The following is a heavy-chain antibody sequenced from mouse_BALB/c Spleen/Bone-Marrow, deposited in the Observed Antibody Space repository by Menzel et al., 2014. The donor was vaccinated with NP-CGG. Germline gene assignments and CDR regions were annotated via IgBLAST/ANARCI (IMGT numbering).Heavy chain of an antibody. V-gene: IGHV1-9*01. CDR2: ILPGSVNT. Sequence: VQLQQCGPELLKPGASVQLSCKATGHTFSSYWIERDKQRTGLGLEWLGEILPGSVNTHYNEKFKGKATFTADTTSNTSYMQLSSLTSEDSAVYYCTRQGFAGWGQWTLVTVSA. CDR1: GHTFSSYW. J-gene: IGHJ3*01. CDR3: TRQGFAG.